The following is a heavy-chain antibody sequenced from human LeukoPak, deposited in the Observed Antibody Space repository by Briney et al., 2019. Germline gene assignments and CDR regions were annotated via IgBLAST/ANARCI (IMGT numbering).Heavy chain of an antibody. CDR3: AKARGPVGIDY. V-gene: IGHV3-30*18. CDR1: GFTFSSYG. J-gene: IGHJ4*02. Sequence: GGSLRLSCAASGFTFSSYGMHWVRQAPGKGLEWVAVISYDGSNKYYADSVKGRFTISRDNSKNTLYLHMNSLRAEDTAVYYCAKARGPVGIDYWGQGTLVTVSS. D-gene: IGHD1-26*01. CDR2: ISYDGSNK.